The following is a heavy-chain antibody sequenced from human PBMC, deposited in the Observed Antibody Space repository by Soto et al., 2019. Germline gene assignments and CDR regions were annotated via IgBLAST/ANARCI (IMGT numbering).Heavy chain of an antibody. D-gene: IGHD1-26*01. CDR2: IYYSGST. V-gene: IGHV4-31*03. Sequence: QVQLQESGPGLVKPSQTLSLTCTVSGGSFSSGGYYWSWIRQHPGKGLEWIGYIYYSGSTYYNPYLKSRVTISVDTSKNQFSLKLSAVTAADTAVYFCAIVRGGGPFDDWGQGTLVTVSS. CDR1: GGSFSSGGYY. CDR3: AIVRGGGPFDD. J-gene: IGHJ4*02.